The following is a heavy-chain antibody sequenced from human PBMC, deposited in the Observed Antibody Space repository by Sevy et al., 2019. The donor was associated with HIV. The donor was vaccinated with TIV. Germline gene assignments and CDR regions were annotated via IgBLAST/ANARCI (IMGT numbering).Heavy chain of an antibody. D-gene: IGHD4-17*01. V-gene: IGHV3-13*01. J-gene: IGHJ6*02. Sequence: GGSLRLSCAASGFTFSSYDMHWVRQAIGKGLEWVSAIGTAGDTYYQGSVKGRFTISRENAKNSLYLQMNSLRAGDTAVYYCARASLTTKNYYGMDVWGQGTTVTVSS. CDR2: IGTAGDT. CDR3: ARASLTTKNYYGMDV. CDR1: GFTFSSYD.